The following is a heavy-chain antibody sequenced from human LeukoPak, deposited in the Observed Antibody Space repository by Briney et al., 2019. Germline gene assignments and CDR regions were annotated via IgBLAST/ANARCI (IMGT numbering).Heavy chain of an antibody. Sequence: PGGSLRLSCEASGFTLSSDNMNWVRQAPGGGLEWVSSISAGSDYIYYADPVKGRFTVSRDNARNSLNLQMNSLRVEDTAVYYCARGSCTITACDIRAQFFQYWGQGTLVTVSS. D-gene: IGHD2-8*01. V-gene: IGHV3-21*01. J-gene: IGHJ1*01. CDR3: ARGSCTITACDIRAQFFQY. CDR1: GFTLSSDN. CDR2: ISAGSDYI.